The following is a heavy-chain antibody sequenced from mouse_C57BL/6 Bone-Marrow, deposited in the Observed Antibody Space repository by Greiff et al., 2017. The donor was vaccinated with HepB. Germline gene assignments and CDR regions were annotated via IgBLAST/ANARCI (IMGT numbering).Heavy chain of an antibody. CDR2: ISYDGSN. Sequence: VQLQQSGPGLVKPSQSLSLTCSVTGYSITSGYYWNWIRQFPGNKLEWMGYISYDGSNNYNPSLKNRISITRDTSKNQFFLKLNSVTTEDTATYYCARDPYDGYYVGYFDVWGTGTTVTVSS. CDR3: ARDPYDGYYVGYFDV. V-gene: IGHV3-6*01. J-gene: IGHJ1*03. D-gene: IGHD2-3*01. CDR1: GYSITSGYY.